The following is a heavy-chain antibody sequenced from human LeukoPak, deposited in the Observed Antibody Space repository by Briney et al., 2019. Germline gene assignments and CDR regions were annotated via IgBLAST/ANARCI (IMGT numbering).Heavy chain of an antibody. V-gene: IGHV3-30*18. CDR3: AKPREGHSWAFDT. CDR2: ISSGGIYK. CDR1: GCTFSTYG. J-gene: IGHJ3*02. D-gene: IGHD1-26*01. Sequence: GASMSFSCESSGCTFSTYGMHWVHKPPGKGLEKVEGISSGGIYKYYAASVKSRFTIPRDNSRNTLYLQMNSLRPDDTALYYCAKPREGHSWAFDTWGQVTMVAVSS.